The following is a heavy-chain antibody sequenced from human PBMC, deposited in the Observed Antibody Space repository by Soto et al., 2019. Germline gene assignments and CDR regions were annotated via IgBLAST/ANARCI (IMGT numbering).Heavy chain of an antibody. J-gene: IGHJ4*02. CDR2: ISWNSGSI. CDR1: GFTFDDYA. Sequence: GGSLRLSCAASGFTFDDYAMHWVRQAPGKGLEWVSGISWNSGSIGYADSVKGRFTISRDNAKNSLYLQMNSLRAEDTALYYCAKDIGAAGKKYYFDYWGQGTLVTVSS. CDR3: AKDIGAAGKKYYFDY. V-gene: IGHV3-9*01. D-gene: IGHD6-13*01.